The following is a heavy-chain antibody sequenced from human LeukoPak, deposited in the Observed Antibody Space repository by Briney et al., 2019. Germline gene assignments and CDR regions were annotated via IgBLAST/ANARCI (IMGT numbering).Heavy chain of an antibody. D-gene: IGHD1-20*01. J-gene: IGHJ5*02. V-gene: IGHV3-23*01. CDR2: SSGSGRTA. CDR1: GFTFSSYA. Sequence: GGSLRLSCAASGFTFSSYAMHWVRQAPGKGLEWVAGSSGSGRTAYYADSVKGRFTISRDTSKDTMYLQLNSLRPEDTAVYYCVRVISGTPNWFDPWGQGTLVTVSS. CDR3: VRVISGTPNWFDP.